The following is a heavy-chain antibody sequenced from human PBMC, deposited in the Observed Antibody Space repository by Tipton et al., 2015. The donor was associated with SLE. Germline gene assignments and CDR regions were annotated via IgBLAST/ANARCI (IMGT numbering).Heavy chain of an antibody. Sequence: TLSLTCAVSGGSISSGGYSWSWIRQPPGKGLEWIGYIYHSGSTYYNPSLKSRVTISVDTSKNQFSLRLNSVTAADTAVYYCARIWGYYDSSVYYPDAFDIWGQGTMVTVSS. CDR3: ARIWGYYDSSVYYPDAFDI. CDR2: IYHSGST. V-gene: IGHV4-30-2*02. J-gene: IGHJ3*02. CDR1: GGSISSGGYS. D-gene: IGHD3-22*01.